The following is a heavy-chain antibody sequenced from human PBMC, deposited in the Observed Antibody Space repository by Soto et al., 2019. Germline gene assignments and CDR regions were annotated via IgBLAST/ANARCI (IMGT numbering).Heavy chain of an antibody. J-gene: IGHJ5*02. Sequence: SETLSLTCAVYGGSFSGYYWSWIRQPPGKGLEWIGEINHSGSTNYNPSLKSRVTISVDTSKNQFSLKLSSVTAADTAVYYCARGLRLRFLEWPPSGIKNNWFDPWGQGTLVTVSS. CDR1: GGSFSGYY. CDR2: INHSGST. D-gene: IGHD3-3*01. CDR3: ARGLRLRFLEWPPSGIKNNWFDP. V-gene: IGHV4-34*01.